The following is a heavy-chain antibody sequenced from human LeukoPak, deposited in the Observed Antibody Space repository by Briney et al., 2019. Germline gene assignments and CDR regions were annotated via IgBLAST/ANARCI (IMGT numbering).Heavy chain of an antibody. V-gene: IGHV3-30*04. D-gene: IGHD5-18*01. CDR3: ARDRYRYNYGGSFDY. CDR2: ISYDGNNK. Sequence: PGGSLRLSCAASGFTFSSYTMHWVRQAPGKGLEWVAVISYDGNNKYYADSVKGRFTISRDNSKDTLYLQMNSLRAEDTAVYYCARDRYRYNYGGSFDYWGQGTLVTVSS. CDR1: GFTFSSYT. J-gene: IGHJ4*02.